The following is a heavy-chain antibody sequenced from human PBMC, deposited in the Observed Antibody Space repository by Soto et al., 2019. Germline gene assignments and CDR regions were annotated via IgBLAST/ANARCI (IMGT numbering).Heavy chain of an antibody. CDR2: INHSGST. J-gene: IGHJ3*01. V-gene: IGHV4-34*01. D-gene: IGHD1-1*01. CDR1: GGSFSGYY. Sequence: QVQLQQWGAGLLKPSETLSLTCAVYGGSFSGYYWSWIRQPPGKGLEWIGEINHSGSTTYKPSLKRRAPISEATAKNQFSLKLSSVTAAETAVYNCARFRPIGGGTWGQGTMVTVSS. CDR3: ARFRPIGGGT.